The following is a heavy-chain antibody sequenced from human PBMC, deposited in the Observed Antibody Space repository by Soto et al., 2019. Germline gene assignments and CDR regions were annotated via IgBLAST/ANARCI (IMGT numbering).Heavy chain of an antibody. Sequence: SETLSLTCTVSGGSISSYYWSWIRQPPGKGLEWIGYIYYSGSTNYNPSLKSRVTISVDTSKNQFSLKLSSVTAADTAVYYCARLPTTVTAAGYYYYGMDVWGQGTKVTVSS. CDR1: GGSISSYY. CDR3: ARLPTTVTAAGYYYYGMDV. J-gene: IGHJ6*02. CDR2: IYYSGST. V-gene: IGHV4-59*01. D-gene: IGHD4-4*01.